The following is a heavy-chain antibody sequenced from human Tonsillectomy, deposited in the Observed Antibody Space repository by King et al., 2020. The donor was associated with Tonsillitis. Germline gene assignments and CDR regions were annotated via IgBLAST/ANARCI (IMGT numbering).Heavy chain of an antibody. V-gene: IGHV4-31*03. CDR2: IHHIGTT. D-gene: IGHD3-10*01. J-gene: IGHJ3*02. CDR3: AREFYYGSGAKAFDI. Sequence: QLQESGPGLVKPSQTLSLTCTVTGGSITPDSNYWSWIRQHPRKGLEWIGYIHHIGTTYSSPSLKSRLSISFDTSKNHFSLKVNSVTAADTAIYYCAREFYYGSGAKAFDIWGRGTMVTVSS. CDR1: GGSITPDSNY.